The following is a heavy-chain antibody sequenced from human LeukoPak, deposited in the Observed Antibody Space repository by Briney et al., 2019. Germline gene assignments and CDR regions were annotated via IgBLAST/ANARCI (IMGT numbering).Heavy chain of an antibody. J-gene: IGHJ4*02. CDR2: INPNSGGT. CDR3: ARNYDILTGYSPTFSY. CDR1: GYTLTTHY. Sequence: ASVKVSRKASGYTLTTHYMHWVRQAPGQGLEWMGWINPNSGGTNYAQKFQGRVTMTRDTSISTAYMELSRLRSDDTAVYYCARNYDILTGYSPTFSYWGQGTLVTVSS. D-gene: IGHD3-9*01. V-gene: IGHV1-2*02.